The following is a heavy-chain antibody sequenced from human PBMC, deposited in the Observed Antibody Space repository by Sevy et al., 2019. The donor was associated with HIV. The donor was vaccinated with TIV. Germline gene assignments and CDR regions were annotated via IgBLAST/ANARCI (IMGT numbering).Heavy chain of an antibody. CDR2: ITRNSYEAYGGST. D-gene: IGHD5-12*01. Sequence: GGSLRRCCTTSGFTFEDYALSWFRQAPGKGLAWVAFITRNSYEAYGGSTDYAASVKGRFIISRDDSKSIAYLQMNSLKTEDTAVYYCTRGLATADTPEYYFDYWGQGTLVTVSS. CDR3: TRGLATADTPEYYFDY. V-gene: IGHV3-49*03. J-gene: IGHJ4*02. CDR1: GFTFEDYA.